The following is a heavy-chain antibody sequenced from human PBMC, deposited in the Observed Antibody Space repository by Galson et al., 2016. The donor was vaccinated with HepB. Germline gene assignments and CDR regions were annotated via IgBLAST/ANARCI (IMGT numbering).Heavy chain of an antibody. J-gene: IGHJ4*02. CDR1: GGSISSSNW. V-gene: IGHV4-4*02. Sequence: SETLSLTCAVSGGSISSSNWWSWVRQPPGKGLEWIGEIYHSGNTNYNPSLKSRVTMSVDKSKNQFSLKPSSVTAADTAVYYCATTTFIGYYFDSWGQGTLVTVSS. CDR2: IYHSGNT. D-gene: IGHD1-1*01. CDR3: ATTTFIGYYFDS.